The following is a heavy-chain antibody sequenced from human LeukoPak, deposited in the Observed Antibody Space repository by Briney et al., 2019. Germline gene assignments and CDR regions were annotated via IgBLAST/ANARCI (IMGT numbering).Heavy chain of an antibody. V-gene: IGHV4-59*01. D-gene: IGHD1-1*01. CDR2: IYGSGST. J-gene: IGHJ5*02. CDR1: GGSISSYY. CDR3: AREGTSGTHLNWFDP. Sequence: SETLSLTCTVSGGSISSYYWSWIRQPPGKGLEWIGHIYGSGSTNYNPSLKSRVTLSVDTSKNQFSLKLSSVTAADTAVYYCAREGTSGTHLNWFDPWGQGALVTVSS.